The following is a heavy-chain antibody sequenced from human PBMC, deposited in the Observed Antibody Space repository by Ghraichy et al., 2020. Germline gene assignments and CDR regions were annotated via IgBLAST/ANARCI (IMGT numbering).Heavy chain of an antibody. J-gene: IGHJ6*02. D-gene: IGHD6-19*01. V-gene: IGHV1-8*01. CDR2: MNPKSGNT. CDR1: GYTFTSYD. CDR3: SRGSGWSRLQGMDV. Sequence: ASVKVSCKASGYTFTSYDINWVRQATGQGLEWMGWMNPKSGNTGYAQKFQGRVTMTRNTSISTAYMELNSLRSEDTAVYYCSRGSGWSRLQGMDVWGQGTTVTVSS.